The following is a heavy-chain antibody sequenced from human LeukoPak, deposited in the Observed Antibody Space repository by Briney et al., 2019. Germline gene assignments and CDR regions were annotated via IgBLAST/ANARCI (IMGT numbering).Heavy chain of an antibody. CDR3: AKDSYYNQAFDY. Sequence: GGSLRHSCAASGFSFSNSAMSWVRQAPGKGLEWVSGISSGGGSTSYADSVKGRFTISRDNSRNTLYLQMNSLRAEDTAVYYCAKDSYYNQAFDYWGQGTLVTVSS. J-gene: IGHJ4*02. D-gene: IGHD3-10*01. CDR1: GFSFSNSA. V-gene: IGHV3-23*01. CDR2: ISSGGGST.